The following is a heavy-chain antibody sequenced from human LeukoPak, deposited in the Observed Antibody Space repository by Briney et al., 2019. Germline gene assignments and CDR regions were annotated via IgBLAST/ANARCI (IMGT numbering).Heavy chain of an antibody. V-gene: IGHV1-46*01. CDR3: ARGLAAAESYPD. D-gene: IGHD6-13*01. Sequence: GASVKVSCKASGYSFTSYYMHWVRQAPGQGLEWMGMINPSGGSTSYAQKFQGRVTMTRDMSTSTVYMELSSLRSEDTAVYYCARGLAAAESYPDWGQGTLVTVSS. CDR2: INPSGGST. CDR1: GYSFTSYY. J-gene: IGHJ4*02.